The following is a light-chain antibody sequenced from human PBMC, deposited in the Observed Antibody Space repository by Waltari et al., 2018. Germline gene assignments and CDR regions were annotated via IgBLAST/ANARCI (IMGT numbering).Light chain of an antibody. Sequence: EIVLTQSPGTLYLPPGGRARLSCRASQSVSRTLAWYQQKPGQAPRLLIYDASTRATGSADRFSVRGSGTDFSLIISRLEPEDFAVYFCQKYGSLPATFGQGTKVEMK. CDR2: DAS. J-gene: IGKJ1*01. CDR1: QSVSRT. V-gene: IGKV3-20*01. CDR3: QKYGSLPAT.